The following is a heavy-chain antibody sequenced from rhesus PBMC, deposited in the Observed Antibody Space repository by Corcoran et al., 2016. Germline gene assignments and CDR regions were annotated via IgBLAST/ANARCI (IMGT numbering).Heavy chain of an antibody. V-gene: IGHV4-127*01. CDR2: IGGSSGST. D-gene: IGHD4-4*01. CDR1: GYSISSGYG. CDR3: SRGSYGIFDY. Sequence: QVQLQESGPGLVKPSETLSLTCAASGYSISSGYGWSWIHQPPGKGLEWIGYIGGSSGSTNYNPSLKSRVTISKDTSKNQFSLKLSSVTAADTAVYYCSRGSYGIFDYWGQGVLVTVSS. J-gene: IGHJ4*01.